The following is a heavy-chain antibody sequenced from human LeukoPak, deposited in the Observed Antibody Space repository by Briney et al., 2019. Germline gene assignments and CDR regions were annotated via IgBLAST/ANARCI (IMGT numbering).Heavy chain of an antibody. CDR2: INHSGST. CDR1: GGSFSGYY. CDR3: ARVHYDSRGYYYAWFDP. V-gene: IGHV4-34*01. Sequence: PSETLSLTCAVYGGSFSGYYWSWIRQPPGKGLEWIGEINHSGSTNCNPSLKSRVTISVDTSKNQFSLKLSSVTAADTAVYYCARVHYDSRGYYYAWFDPWGQGTLVTVSS. D-gene: IGHD3-22*01. J-gene: IGHJ5*02.